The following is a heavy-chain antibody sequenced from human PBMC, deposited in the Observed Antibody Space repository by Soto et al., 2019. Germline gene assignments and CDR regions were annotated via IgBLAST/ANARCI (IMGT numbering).Heavy chain of an antibody. J-gene: IGHJ4*02. D-gene: IGHD5-12*01. V-gene: IGHV3-9*01. CDR3: AKDLGMATINYFDY. CDR1: GFTFDDYA. Sequence: PGGSLRLSCAASGFTFDDYAMHWVRQAPGKGLEWVSGISWNSGSIGYADSVKGRFTISRDNAKNSLYLQMNSLRAEDTALYYCAKDLGMATINYFDYWGQGTLVTVSS. CDR2: ISWNSGSI.